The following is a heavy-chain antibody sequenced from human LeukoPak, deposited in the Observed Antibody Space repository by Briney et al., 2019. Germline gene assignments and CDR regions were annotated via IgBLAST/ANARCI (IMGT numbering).Heavy chain of an antibody. V-gene: IGHV3-30-3*01. Sequence: LPGGSLRLSCAASGFTFSSYAMHWVRQAPGKGLEWVAVISYDGSNKYYADSVKGRFTISRDNSKNTLYLQMNSLRAEDTAVYYCARVDQWLVTHSLFDYWGQGTLVTVSS. J-gene: IGHJ4*02. CDR2: ISYDGSNK. CDR3: ARVDQWLVTHSLFDY. D-gene: IGHD6-19*01. CDR1: GFTFSSYA.